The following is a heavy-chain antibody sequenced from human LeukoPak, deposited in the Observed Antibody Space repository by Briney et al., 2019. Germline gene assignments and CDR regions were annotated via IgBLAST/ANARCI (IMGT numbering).Heavy chain of an antibody. CDR3: AKGSYGDYEH. J-gene: IGHJ1*01. Sequence: GGSLRLSCAASGFTFSNYAMSWVRQAPGMGLEWVSAISGSGGSTYYADSVKGRFTISRDNSKNTLYLQMNSLRAEDTAVYYCAKGSYGDYEHWGQGTLVTVSS. CDR1: GFTFSNYA. V-gene: IGHV3-23*01. CDR2: ISGSGGST. D-gene: IGHD4-17*01.